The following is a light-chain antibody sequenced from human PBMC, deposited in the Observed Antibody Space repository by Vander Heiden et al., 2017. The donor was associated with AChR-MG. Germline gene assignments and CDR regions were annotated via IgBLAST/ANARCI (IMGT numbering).Light chain of an antibody. CDR1: SLRSYY. Sequence: SSELTQDPAVSVALGQTVRITCQGDSLRSYYASWYQQKPGQAPVLVSYGKNNRPSGIPDRFSGSSSGNTASLTITGAQAEDEADYYCNSRDSSGNHVGCGGGTKLTVL. J-gene: IGLJ2*01. V-gene: IGLV3-19*01. CDR2: GKN. CDR3: NSRDSSGNHVG.